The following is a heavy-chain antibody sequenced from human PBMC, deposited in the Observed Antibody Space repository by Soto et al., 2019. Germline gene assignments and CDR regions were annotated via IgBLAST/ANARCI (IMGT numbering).Heavy chain of an antibody. Sequence: EVHLVDSGGGLVQPGGSLRLSCAASGFSFTTYWMNWVRQTPGKGLEWVANINPDGSARSHVDSVKGRFTISRDNAKNSVYLQMNNLRVDDTAVYYCTAWGSECCWGQGILVTVSS. CDR2: INPDGSAR. D-gene: IGHD3-16*01. CDR1: GFSFTTYW. V-gene: IGHV3-7*01. J-gene: IGHJ4*02. CDR3: TAWGSECC.